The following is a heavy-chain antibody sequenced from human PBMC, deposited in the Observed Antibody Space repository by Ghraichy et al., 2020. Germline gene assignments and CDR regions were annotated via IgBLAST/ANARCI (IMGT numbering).Heavy chain of an antibody. J-gene: IGHJ4*01. CDR3: ATLAALDH. CDR2: VSGYNGNT. V-gene: IGHV3-23*01. Sequence: GGSLRLSCSASGITFSSSAMTWVRQAPGKGLEWVAIVSGYNGNTYYADSVKGRFTISRDNSKNTLYLQMNSLRAEDTAEYYCATLAALDHWGQGTLVTVSS. D-gene: IGHD6-13*01. CDR1: GITFSSSA.